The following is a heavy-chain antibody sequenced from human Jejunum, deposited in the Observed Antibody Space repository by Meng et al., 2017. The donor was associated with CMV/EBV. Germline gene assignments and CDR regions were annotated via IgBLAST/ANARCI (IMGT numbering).Heavy chain of an antibody. CDR3: AHRREHSGSWGWGDFDY. Sequence: LKASCPMMVHPTPTLTLTCTFSGFSLSTGGVGVGWIRQPTGKALEYLALIYWDNDKFYSPSLKSRLTIAKDTTKNQVVLTMTNMDPVDTATYYCAHRREHSGSWGWGDFDYWGQGTLVTVSS. V-gene: IGHV2-5*02. J-gene: IGHJ4*02. D-gene: IGHD3-10*01. CDR1: GFSLSTGGVG. CDR2: IYWDNDK.